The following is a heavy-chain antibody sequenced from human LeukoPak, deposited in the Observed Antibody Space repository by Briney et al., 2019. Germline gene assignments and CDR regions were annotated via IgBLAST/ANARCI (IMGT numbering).Heavy chain of an antibody. Sequence: ASVKVSCKASGYTFTSYYMHWVRQAPGQGLEWMGIINPSGGSTSYAQKFQGRVTMTRDTSTSTVYMELSSLRSEDTAVYYCARYPGATYCSSTSCHIFDGWGQATLVTVT. J-gene: IGHJ4*02. D-gene: IGHD2-2*02. CDR3: ARYPGATYCSSTSCHIFDG. V-gene: IGHV1-46*01. CDR2: INPSGGST. CDR1: GYTFTSYY.